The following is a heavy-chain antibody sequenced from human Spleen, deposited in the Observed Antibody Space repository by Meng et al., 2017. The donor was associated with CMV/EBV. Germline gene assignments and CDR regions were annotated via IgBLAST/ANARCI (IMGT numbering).Heavy chain of an antibody. J-gene: IGHJ4*02. D-gene: IGHD3-10*01. V-gene: IGHV1-18*01. CDR3: ARLAIRAPFDY. CDR1: GFTFIDYG. Sequence: SCKASGFTFIDYGSSWVRQAPGQGLEWMGWISPYTGDTNYAQKLQGRVTMTTDTSTSTAHMELRSLRSDDTAIYYCARLAIRAPFDYWGQGTLVTVSS. CDR2: ISPYTGDT.